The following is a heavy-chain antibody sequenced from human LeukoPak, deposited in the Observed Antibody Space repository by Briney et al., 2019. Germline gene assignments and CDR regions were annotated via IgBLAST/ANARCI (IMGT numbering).Heavy chain of an antibody. D-gene: IGHD6-13*01. CDR1: GGSISSYF. J-gene: IGHJ5*02. CDR3: ARRRAEGGSNGHYNWFDP. Sequence: SETLSLTCTVSGGSISSYFWSWIRQPPGKGLEWIGYIHYSGDTNYNSSLKNRVTTSLDASKNQFSLKLSSVTAADTAVYYCARRRAEGGSNGHYNWFDPWGQGILVTVSS. CDR2: IHYSGDT. V-gene: IGHV4-59*08.